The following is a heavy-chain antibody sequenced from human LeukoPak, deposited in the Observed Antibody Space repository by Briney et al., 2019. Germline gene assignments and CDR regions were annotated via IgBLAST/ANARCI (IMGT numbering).Heavy chain of an antibody. CDR3: ARFPAGGVVIRKYYFDY. V-gene: IGHV1-2*02. D-gene: IGHD3-3*01. J-gene: IGHJ4*02. Sequence: GASVKVSCKASGYTFTSHGMNWVRQAPGQGLEWMGWINPNSGGTNYAQKFQGRVTMTRDTSISTAYMELSRLRYDDTAVFYCARFPAGGVVIRKYYFDYWGQGTLVTVSS. CDR1: GYTFTSHG. CDR2: INPNSGGT.